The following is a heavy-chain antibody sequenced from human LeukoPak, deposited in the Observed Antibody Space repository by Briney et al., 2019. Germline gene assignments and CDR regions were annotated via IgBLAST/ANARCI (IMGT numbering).Heavy chain of an antibody. Sequence: SETLSLTCTVSGGSISSSSYYWGWIRQPPGKGLEWIGSIYYSGSTNYNPSLKSRVTISVDTSKNQFSLKLSSVTAADTAVYYCARDKLGCSGGSCYFRPWFDPWGQGTLVTVSS. D-gene: IGHD2-15*01. CDR1: GGSISSSSYY. V-gene: IGHV4-39*07. CDR2: IYYSGST. J-gene: IGHJ5*02. CDR3: ARDKLGCSGGSCYFRPWFDP.